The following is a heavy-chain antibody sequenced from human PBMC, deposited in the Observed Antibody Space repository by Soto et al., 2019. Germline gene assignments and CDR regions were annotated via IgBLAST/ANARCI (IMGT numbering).Heavy chain of an antibody. D-gene: IGHD2-15*01. Sequence: EVQVVESGGGLVQPGGSLRLSCAASGFSFSSYRMSWVRQAPGKGPEWVANIKQDGSDTYYVDSVKGRFTISRDNARNSLSLQMNSLRSEDTAVYFCARAGGSGGFMDVWGKGTTVTVSS. CDR1: GFSFSSYR. CDR2: IKQDGSDT. CDR3: ARAGGSGGFMDV. J-gene: IGHJ6*04. V-gene: IGHV3-7*01.